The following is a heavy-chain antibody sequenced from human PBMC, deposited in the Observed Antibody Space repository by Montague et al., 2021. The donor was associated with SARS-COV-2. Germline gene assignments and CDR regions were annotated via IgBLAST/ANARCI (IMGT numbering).Heavy chain of an antibody. Sequence: SLRLSCATSGFTFSSYWMSWVRQTPGKGLECVANIKSDGGEKHYVDSAKGRFTISRDNAKNSLNLQMDSLRAEDTALYYCARDSRIVGATGGTDVWGQGTTVIVSS. V-gene: IGHV3-7*03. CDR1: GFTFSSYW. CDR3: ARDSRIVGATGGTDV. J-gene: IGHJ6*02. D-gene: IGHD1-26*01. CDR2: IKSDGGEK.